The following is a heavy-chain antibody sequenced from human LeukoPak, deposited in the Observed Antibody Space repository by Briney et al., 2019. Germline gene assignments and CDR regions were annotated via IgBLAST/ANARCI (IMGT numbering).Heavy chain of an antibody. Sequence: GGSLRLSCATSEFIFSGYEMHWVRQTPGRGLEYVSGISGDGLSSYYAISVKDRFTISRDNSKNTLYLHMGSLKADDMAVYYCARSTEGTAHFDYWGQGTLVIVSS. J-gene: IGHJ4*02. CDR2: ISGDGLSS. V-gene: IGHV3-64*01. CDR3: ARSTEGTAHFDY. CDR1: EFIFSGYE. D-gene: IGHD1-7*01.